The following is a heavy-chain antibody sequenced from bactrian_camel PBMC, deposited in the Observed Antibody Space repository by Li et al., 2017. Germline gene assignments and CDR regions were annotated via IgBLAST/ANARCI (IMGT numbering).Heavy chain of an antibody. CDR1: DYTYPMNC. V-gene: IGHV3S54*01. CDR2: IYTGDGSK. CDR3: ATVGASNCLKDSWNRVAPID. D-gene: IGHD8*01. J-gene: IGHJ4*01. Sequence: HVQLVESGGGLVQPGGSLRLSCSATDYTYPMNCLGWFRQAPGKEREGVAQIYTGDGSKYYVGSFEGRFTISRDNAKNAIYLRMDGLKPEDTALYYCATVGASNCLKDSWNRVAPIDRGQGTQVTVS.